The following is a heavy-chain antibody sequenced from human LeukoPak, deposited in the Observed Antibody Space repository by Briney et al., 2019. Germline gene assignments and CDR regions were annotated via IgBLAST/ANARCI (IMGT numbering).Heavy chain of an antibody. CDR3: ARGGPYYDFWSGPYYFDY. V-gene: IGHV3-30*02. J-gene: IGHJ4*02. Sequence: GGSLRLSCAASGFTFSSYGMHWVRQAPGKGLEWVAFIRYDGSNKYYADSVKGRFTISRDNSKNTLYLQMNSLRAEDTAVYYCARGGPYYDFWSGPYYFDYWGQGTLVTVSS. CDR2: IRYDGSNK. D-gene: IGHD3-3*01. CDR1: GFTFSSYG.